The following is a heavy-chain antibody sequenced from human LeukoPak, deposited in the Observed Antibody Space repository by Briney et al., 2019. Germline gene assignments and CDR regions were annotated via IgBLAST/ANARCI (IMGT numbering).Heavy chain of an antibody. Sequence: SETLSLTCAVYGGSFSGYYWSWIRQPPGKGLEWIGEINHSGSTNYNPSLKSRVTISVDTSKNQFSLKLSSVTAADTAVYYCASPRGDYDFWSGYSRSVAFDIWGQGTMVTVSS. CDR3: ASPRGDYDFWSGYSRSVAFDI. V-gene: IGHV4-34*01. CDR2: INHSGST. CDR1: GGSFSGYY. J-gene: IGHJ3*02. D-gene: IGHD3-3*01.